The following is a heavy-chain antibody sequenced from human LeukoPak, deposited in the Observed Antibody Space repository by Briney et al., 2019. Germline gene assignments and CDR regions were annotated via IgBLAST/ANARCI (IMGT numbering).Heavy chain of an antibody. CDR1: GFTFADYA. CDR3: AKTLSYDSSGYYYAEDYYGMDV. V-gene: IGHV3-9*01. J-gene: IGHJ6*02. D-gene: IGHD3-22*01. Sequence: PGRSLTLSCAASGFTFADYAMHWVRQAPGKDLERVSGISWNRASIGYADSVKGRFTISRDNAKNSLYLQMNSLRAEDTALYYCAKTLSYDSSGYYYAEDYYGMDVWGQGTTVTVSS. CDR2: ISWNRASI.